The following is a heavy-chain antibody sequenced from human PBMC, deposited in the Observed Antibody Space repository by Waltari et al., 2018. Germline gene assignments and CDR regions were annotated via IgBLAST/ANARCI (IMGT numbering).Heavy chain of an antibody. CDR2: LSSDSKDS. CDR1: GFAFRHFP. D-gene: IGHD3-16*02. CDR3: AKRKSAFSYPQGLAFDV. V-gene: IGHV3-30*04. Sequence: QVQLVESGGGVVQPGGSLRLSCEASGFAFRHFPMHWVRQAPGMVLELLTFLSSDSKDSDAAESVKGRFTISRDDSKNMLYLHMSSLRPDDTAIYYCAKRKSAFSYPQGLAFDVWGQGTVVSVSS. J-gene: IGHJ3*01.